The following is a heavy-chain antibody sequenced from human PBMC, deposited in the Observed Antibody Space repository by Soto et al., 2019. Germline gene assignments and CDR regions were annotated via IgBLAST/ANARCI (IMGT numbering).Heavy chain of an antibody. Sequence: SETLSLTCTVSGGSISSGGYYWSWIRQHPGKGLEWIGYIYYSGSTYYNPSLKSRVTISVDTSKNQFSLKLSSVTAADTAVYYCARAPTTTIVVVPAAPLDVWGKGTTVTVS. CDR3: ARAPTTTIVVVPAAPLDV. D-gene: IGHD2-2*01. CDR1: GGSISSGGYY. V-gene: IGHV4-31*03. CDR2: IYYSGST. J-gene: IGHJ6*03.